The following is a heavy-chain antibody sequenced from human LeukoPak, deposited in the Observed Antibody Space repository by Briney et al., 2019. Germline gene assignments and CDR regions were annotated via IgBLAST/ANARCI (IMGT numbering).Heavy chain of an antibody. CDR1: GFTFTSSA. V-gene: IGHV1-58*02. CDR3: AAARAELRAFDI. Sequence: SVKVSCKASGFTFTSSAMQWVRQARGQRLEWIGWIVVGSGNTNYAQKFQERVTITRDMSTSTAYLELSSLRSEDTAVCYCAAARAELRAFDIWGQGTMVTVSS. CDR2: IVVGSGNT. J-gene: IGHJ3*02. D-gene: IGHD2-21*01.